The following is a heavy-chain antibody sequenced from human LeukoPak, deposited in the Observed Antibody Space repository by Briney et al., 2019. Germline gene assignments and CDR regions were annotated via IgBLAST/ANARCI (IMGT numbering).Heavy chain of an antibody. CDR3: AKEFRGGWPFDY. Sequence: PGGSLRLSCAASGFTFSSYGMHWVRQAPGKGLEWVAVISYDGSNKYYADSVKGRFTISRDNSKNTLYLQMNSLRAEDTAVYYCAKEFRGGWPFDYWGQGTLVTVSS. V-gene: IGHV3-30*18. D-gene: IGHD6-19*01. CDR2: ISYDGSNK. J-gene: IGHJ4*02. CDR1: GFTFSSYG.